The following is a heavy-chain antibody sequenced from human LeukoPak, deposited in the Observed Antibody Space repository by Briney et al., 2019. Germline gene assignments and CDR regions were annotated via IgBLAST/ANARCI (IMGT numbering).Heavy chain of an antibody. CDR3: ALRNQDIFTGHLDY. Sequence: ASVKVTCKASGGTFSSYAISGVRQAPGQGLEWMGGIIPIFGTANYAQKFQGRVTITADESTSKAYMELSSLRSEDTAVYYCALRNQDIFTGHLDYSGQGTLVTVSS. CDR2: IIPIFGTA. J-gene: IGHJ4*02. CDR1: GGTFSSYA. V-gene: IGHV1-69*13. D-gene: IGHD3-9*01.